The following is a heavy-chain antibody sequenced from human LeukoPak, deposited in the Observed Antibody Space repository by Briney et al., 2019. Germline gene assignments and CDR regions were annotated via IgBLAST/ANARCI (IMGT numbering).Heavy chain of an antibody. CDR2: IYSGGST. CDR1: GFTVSSNY. Sequence: GGSLRLSCAASGFTVSSNYMSWVRQAPGKGLEWVSVIYSGGSTYYADSVKGRLTISRDNSKNTLYLQMNSLRAEDTAVYYCARDGGEQWLGFFDYWGQGTLVTVSS. CDR3: ARDGGEQWLGFFDY. V-gene: IGHV3-53*01. J-gene: IGHJ4*02. D-gene: IGHD6-19*01.